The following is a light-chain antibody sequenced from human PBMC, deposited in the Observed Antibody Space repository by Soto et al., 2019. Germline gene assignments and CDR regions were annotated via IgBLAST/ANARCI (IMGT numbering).Light chain of an antibody. CDR2: EVS. V-gene: IGLV2-8*01. CDR1: SSDVGGYNY. CDR3: TSFAGKYSWV. Sequence: QSALTQPPSASGSPGQSVTISCTGTSSDVGGYNYVSGYQQHPGKAPKLIIYEVSKRTSGVPDRFSGSKSANTASLTVSGLQADDEADYYCTSFAGKYSWVFGGGTKLTVL. J-gene: IGLJ3*02.